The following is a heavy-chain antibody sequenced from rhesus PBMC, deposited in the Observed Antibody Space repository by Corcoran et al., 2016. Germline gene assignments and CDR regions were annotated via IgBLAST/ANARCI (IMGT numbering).Heavy chain of an antibody. CDR3: ARSLFGPSHNSLDV. CDR2: IGPGGDT. Sequence: EVQLVESGGGLVQPGGSLRLSCAASGFTFSSYAMQWVHQAPGKGLEWVSAIGPGGDTYYADAEKGRFTISRDNAKNSLYLQMNSLRAEDTAVYYCARSLFGPSHNSLDVWGRGVLVTVSS. CDR1: GFTFSSYA. V-gene: IGHV3-72*01. J-gene: IGHJ5-2*02. D-gene: IGHD3-3*01.